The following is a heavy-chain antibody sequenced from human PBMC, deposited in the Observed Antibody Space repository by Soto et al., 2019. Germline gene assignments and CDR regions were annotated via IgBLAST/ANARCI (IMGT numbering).Heavy chain of an antibody. Sequence: PGASVKVSCKASVYTFTGYYMHWVRQAPGKGLEWMGWINPNSGGTNYAQKFQGWVTMTRDTSISTAYMELSRLRSDDTAVYYCARSRDLESGSYQLDAFDIWGQGTVVTVSS. D-gene: IGHD1-26*01. CDR1: VYTFTGYY. CDR2: INPNSGGT. V-gene: IGHV1-2*04. J-gene: IGHJ3*02. CDR3: ARSRDLESGSYQLDAFDI.